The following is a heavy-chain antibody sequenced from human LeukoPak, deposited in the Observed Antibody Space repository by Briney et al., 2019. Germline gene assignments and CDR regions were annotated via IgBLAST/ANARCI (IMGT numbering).Heavy chain of an antibody. V-gene: IGHV3-23*01. CDR2: LSGSGGRT. J-gene: IGHJ4*02. CDR3: AKDGYSSSRHALLNYFDY. Sequence: PGGSLRLSCTTSGFIFSNYGVSWVRQAPGKGLEWVSGLSGSGGRTYYADSVKGRFTISRDNSKNTLFLQMNSLRAEDTAIYYCAKDGYSSSRHALLNYFDYWGQGTLVTVSS. D-gene: IGHD6-13*01. CDR1: GFIFSNYG.